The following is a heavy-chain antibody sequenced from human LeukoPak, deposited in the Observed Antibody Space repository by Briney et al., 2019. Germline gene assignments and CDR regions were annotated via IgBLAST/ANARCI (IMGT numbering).Heavy chain of an antibody. V-gene: IGHV1-46*01. CDR3: ARDNSVGDNAWWFDP. D-gene: IGHD1-26*01. Sequence: GASVKVSCKASGYTFTSYGISWVRQAPGQGLEWMGLINPTGGSTGCAQKFQGRVTMTRDMSTSTDYMELSSLRSEDTAIYYCARDNSVGDNAWWFDPWGQGTLVTVPS. J-gene: IGHJ5*02. CDR1: GYTFTSYG. CDR2: INPTGGST.